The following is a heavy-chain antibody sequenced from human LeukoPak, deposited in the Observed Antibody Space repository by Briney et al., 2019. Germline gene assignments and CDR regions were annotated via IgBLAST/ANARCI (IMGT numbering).Heavy chain of an antibody. Sequence: GGSLRLSCVASGFTFSNAWMSWVRQAPGKGLEWVGRIKSKTDGGTTDYAAPVKGRFTISRDDSKNTLYLQMNSLRAEDTAVYYCARERVEYQLLSKREVYHFDYWGQGILVTVSS. J-gene: IGHJ4*02. D-gene: IGHD2-2*01. CDR1: GFTFSNAW. CDR2: IKSKTDGGTT. V-gene: IGHV3-15*01. CDR3: ARERVEYQLLSKREVYHFDY.